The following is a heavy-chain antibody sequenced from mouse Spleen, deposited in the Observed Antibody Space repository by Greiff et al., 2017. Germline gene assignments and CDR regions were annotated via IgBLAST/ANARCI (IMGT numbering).Heavy chain of an antibody. CDR3: ARYGDYVLDY. CDR1: GYAFTNYL. Sequence: QVQLKESGAELVRPGTSVKVSCKASGYAFTNYLIEWVKQRPGQGLEWIGVINPGSGGTNYNEKFKGKATLTADKSSSTAYMQLSSLTSEDSAVYFCARYGDYVLDYWGQGTTLTVSS. D-gene: IGHD2-13*01. CDR2: INPGSGGT. V-gene: IGHV1-54*01. J-gene: IGHJ2*01.